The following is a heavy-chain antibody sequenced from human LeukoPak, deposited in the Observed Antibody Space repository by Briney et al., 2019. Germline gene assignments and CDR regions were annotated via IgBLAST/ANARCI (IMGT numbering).Heavy chain of an antibody. D-gene: IGHD3-10*01. J-gene: IGHJ5*02. CDR3: ARPLMYYYGSETYFWFDP. Sequence: GGSLRLSCAASGFTFTTYWMGWVRQAPGKGLEWVANIKQDGSEQYYVDSVKGRFTISRDNAKSSLSLQMSSLRAEDTAVYYCARPLMYYYGSETYFWFDPWGQGTLVTVSS. CDR1: GFTFTTYW. CDR2: IKQDGSEQ. V-gene: IGHV3-7*01.